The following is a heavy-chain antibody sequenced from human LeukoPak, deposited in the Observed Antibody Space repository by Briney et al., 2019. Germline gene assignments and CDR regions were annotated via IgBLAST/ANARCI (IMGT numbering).Heavy chain of an antibody. V-gene: IGHV3-30-3*01. CDR2: ISYDGSNK. CDR1: GFTFSSYA. CDR3: ARGGDYLDY. J-gene: IGHJ4*02. Sequence: GGSLRLSCAASGFTFSSYAMHWVRQAPGKGLEWVAVISYDGSNKYYADSVKGRFTISRDNCKNTLYLQMNSLRAEDTAVYYCARGGDYLDYWGQGTLVTVSS.